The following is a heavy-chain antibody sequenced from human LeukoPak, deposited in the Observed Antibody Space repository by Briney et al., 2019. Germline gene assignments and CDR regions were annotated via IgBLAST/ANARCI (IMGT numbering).Heavy chain of an antibody. D-gene: IGHD3-22*01. CDR1: GFAFVDYA. Sequence: GGSRRPSGPPPGFAFVDYAMPWVGQAPGKGLGWVAYFSRDGSDVYYADSARGRFTISSDNAENSVGLQMNSLRDEDTAVYFCARGRLIGLESFFDLWGQGTLVTVSS. J-gene: IGHJ4*02. V-gene: IGHV3-48*03. CDR2: FSRDGSDV. CDR3: ARGRLIGLESFFDL.